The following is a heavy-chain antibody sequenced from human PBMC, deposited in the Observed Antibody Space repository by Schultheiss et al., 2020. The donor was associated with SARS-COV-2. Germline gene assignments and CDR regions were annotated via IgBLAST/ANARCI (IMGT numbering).Heavy chain of an antibody. CDR3: ASSRGSSGWYGPLDYYYYGIDV. V-gene: IGHV4-4*07. J-gene: IGHJ6*02. CDR1: GGSISSYY. CDR2: IYTSGST. Sequence: SQTLSLTCTVSGGSISSYYWSWIRQPPGKGLEWIGRIYTSGSTNYNPSLKSRVTMSVDTSKNQFSLKLSSVTAADTAVYYCASSRGSSGWYGPLDYYYYGIDVWGQGTTVTVSS. D-gene: IGHD6-19*01.